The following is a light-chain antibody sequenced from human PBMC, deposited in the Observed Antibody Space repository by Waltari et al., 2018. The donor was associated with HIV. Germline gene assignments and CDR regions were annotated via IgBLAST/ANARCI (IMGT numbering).Light chain of an antibody. CDR1: SSDIGSYNY. V-gene: IGLV2-14*01. CDR3: SSYTSTNTLV. J-gene: IGLJ3*02. Sequence: QSALTQPASVSGSPGQSVTISCTGTSSDIGSYNYVSWYQQHPAKAPKLIIYEVHNRPSGVSSRFSGSKSGNTASLTISGLRAEDETDYFCSSYTSTNTLVFGGGTKLTVL. CDR2: EVH.